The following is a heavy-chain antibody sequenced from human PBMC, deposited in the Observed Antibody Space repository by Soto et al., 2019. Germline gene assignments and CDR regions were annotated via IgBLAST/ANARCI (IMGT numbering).Heavy chain of an antibody. V-gene: IGHV4-59*01. Sequence: SETLSLTCTVSGGSISSYYWSWIRQPPGKGLEWIGYIYYSGSTNYNPSLKSRVTISVDTSKNQFSLKLSSVTAADTAVYYCASDIMGGGLVGAFDIWGQGTMVTVSS. CDR1: GGSISSYY. D-gene: IGHD6-19*01. CDR2: IYYSGST. CDR3: ASDIMGGGLVGAFDI. J-gene: IGHJ3*02.